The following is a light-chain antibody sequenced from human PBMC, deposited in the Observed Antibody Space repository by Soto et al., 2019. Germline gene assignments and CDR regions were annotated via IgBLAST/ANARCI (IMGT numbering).Light chain of an antibody. CDR1: SSDVGGYNY. J-gene: IGLJ3*02. V-gene: IGLV2-11*01. CDR2: DVS. CDR3: CSYADSYTWV. Sequence: QSVLTQPRSVSGSPGQSVTISCTGTSSDVGGYNYVSWYQQHPGKAPKLMIYDVSKRPSGVPDRFSGSKSGNTASLTISGLQAEDDADYYCCSYADSYTWVFGGGTKVTVL.